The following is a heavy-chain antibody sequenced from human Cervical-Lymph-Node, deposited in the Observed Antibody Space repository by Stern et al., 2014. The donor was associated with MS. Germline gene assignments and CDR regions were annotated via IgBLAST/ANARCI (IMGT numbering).Heavy chain of an antibody. CDR3: AENMDV. J-gene: IGHJ6*02. CDR1: GYTFTDYY. CDR2: ISPQNGDS. Sequence: DQLVESGAEVKKPGASVTVSCKPSGYTFTDYYIHWLRQAPGQGPEWLGRISPQNGDSNYATRVQGRSTLTRDTLISILSLEVTRLRFDDSAVYYCAENMDVWGQGTPVTVSS. V-gene: IGHV1-2*02.